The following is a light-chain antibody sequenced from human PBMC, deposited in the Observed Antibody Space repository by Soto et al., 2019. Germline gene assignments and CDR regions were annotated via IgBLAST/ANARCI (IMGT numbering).Light chain of an antibody. CDR3: QQYNSYPWT. J-gene: IGKJ1*01. V-gene: IGKV1-5*03. Sequence: DTQMTQSPSTLSASVGDRVTIICRASQTISSWLAWYQQKPGKAPKLLIYKASSLESGVPSRFSGSGSGTEFTFTISSLQPDDLATYYCQQYNSYPWTFGQGTKVDIK. CDR2: KAS. CDR1: QTISSW.